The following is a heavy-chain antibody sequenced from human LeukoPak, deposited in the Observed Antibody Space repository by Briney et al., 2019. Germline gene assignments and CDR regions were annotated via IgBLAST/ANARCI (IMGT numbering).Heavy chain of an antibody. CDR2: ISYDGSNK. J-gene: IGHJ4*02. D-gene: IGHD6-19*01. V-gene: IGHV3-30*01. CDR1: GFTFSSYA. CDR3: ARDGSRLYSSGWYVTKFDC. Sequence: GGSLRLSCAASGFTFSSYAMHWVRQAPGKGLEWVAVISYDGSNKYYADSVKGRFTISKDNSKNTLYLQMNSLRAEDTAVYYCARDGSRLYSSGWYVTKFDCWGQGTLVTVSS.